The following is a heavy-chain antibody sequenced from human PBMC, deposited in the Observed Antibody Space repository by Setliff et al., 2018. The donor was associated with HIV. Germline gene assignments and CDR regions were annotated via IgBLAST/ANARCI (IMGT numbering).Heavy chain of an antibody. CDR1: GGSFSGYY. D-gene: IGHD7-27*01. Sequence: PSETLSLTCAVYGGSFSGYYWSWIRQPPGKGLEWIGEINHSGSTNYNPSLKSRVTISVDTSKNQFSLKLSSVTAADTAVYYCAREGPGAGGDAFDIWGQGTMVTVSS. V-gene: IGHV4-34*01. J-gene: IGHJ3*02. CDR2: INHSGST. CDR3: AREGPGAGGDAFDI.